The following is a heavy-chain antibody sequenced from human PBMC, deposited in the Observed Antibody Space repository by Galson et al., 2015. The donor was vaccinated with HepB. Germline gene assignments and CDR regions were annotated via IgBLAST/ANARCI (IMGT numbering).Heavy chain of an antibody. Sequence: SVKVSCKASGYTFTSYDINWVRQATGQGLEWMGRMNPNSGNAGYAQKFQGRVTMTRNTSISTAYMELSSLRSEDTAVYYCARSPPFMTAQNWFDPWGQGTLVTVSS. D-gene: IGHD3-16*01. V-gene: IGHV1-8*01. CDR2: MNPNSGNA. J-gene: IGHJ5*02. CDR1: GYTFTSYD. CDR3: ARSPPFMTAQNWFDP.